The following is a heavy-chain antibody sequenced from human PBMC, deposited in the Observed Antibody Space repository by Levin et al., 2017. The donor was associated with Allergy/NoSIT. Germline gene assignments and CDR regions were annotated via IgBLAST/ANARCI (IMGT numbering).Heavy chain of an antibody. CDR2: INHSGST. D-gene: IGHD3-3*01. Sequence: SSQTLSLTCAVYGGSFSGSYWSWIRQPPGKGLEWIGEINHSGSTNYNPSLKSRVTISVDTSKNQFSLKLSSVTAADTAVYYCARERISRYDFWSGYSPTYYYYYMDVWGKGTTVTVSS. V-gene: IGHV4-34*01. CDR1: GGSFSGSY. J-gene: IGHJ6*03. CDR3: ARERISRYDFWSGYSPTYYYYYMDV.